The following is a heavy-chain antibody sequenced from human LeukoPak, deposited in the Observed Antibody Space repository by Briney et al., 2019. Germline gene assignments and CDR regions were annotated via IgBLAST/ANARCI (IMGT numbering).Heavy chain of an antibody. Sequence: AGGSLRLSCAASGFTFSDYYMSWIRQAPGKGLEWVGRIKSKTDGGTTDYGAPVEGRFTISRDDSKNTLYLQMISLKTEDTAVYYCTTHIRSWQNRYYFDYWGQGALVTVSS. D-gene: IGHD2-15*01. CDR3: TTHIRSWQNRYYFDY. J-gene: IGHJ4*02. CDR1: GFTFSDYY. CDR2: IKSKTDGGTT. V-gene: IGHV3-15*01.